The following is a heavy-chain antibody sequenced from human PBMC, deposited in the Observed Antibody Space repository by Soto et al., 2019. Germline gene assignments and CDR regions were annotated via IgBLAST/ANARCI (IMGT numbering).Heavy chain of an antibody. D-gene: IGHD4-17*01. V-gene: IGHV3-66*01. J-gene: IGHJ4*02. Sequence: EAHLVGSGGGLVQPGGSLRLSCAASGFAVSANYLSWVRQAPGKGLEWVSLIYSGGDTDYADSVRGRFTISRDNSKNTLYLQINRLKAVDTAVSSCATRMTTAPYWGQGELVNGSS. CDR1: GFAVSANY. CDR2: IYSGGDT. CDR3: ATRMTTAPY.